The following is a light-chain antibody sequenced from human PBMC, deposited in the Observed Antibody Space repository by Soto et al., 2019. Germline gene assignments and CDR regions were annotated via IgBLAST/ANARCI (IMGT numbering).Light chain of an antibody. J-gene: IGKJ1*01. Sequence: EVVLTQSPGTLSLSPGERATLSCRATQTLSRSWLAWYQHKAGQAPRLLVSGASRRATGIPDRFSGGGAGTDFTLTISRLEPEDSALYYCQQYDRPPITFGQGTKVDIK. CDR3: QQYDRPPIT. CDR2: GAS. CDR1: QTLSRSW. V-gene: IGKV3-20*01.